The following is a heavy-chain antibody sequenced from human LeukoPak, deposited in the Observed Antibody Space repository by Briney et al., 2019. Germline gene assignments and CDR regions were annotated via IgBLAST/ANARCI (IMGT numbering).Heavy chain of an antibody. V-gene: IGHV5-51*01. CDR3: TRRFYGTGYSDY. J-gene: IGHJ4*02. CDR1: GYSFTTYW. Sequence: GESLKISCKASGYSFTTYWIGWARQMPGKGLEWMGIIKPGDSDTRYSPSFQGQVTISADKSISTAYLQWSSLKASDTAIYYCTRRFYGTGYSDYWGQGTLVTVSS. CDR2: IKPGDSDT. D-gene: IGHD3/OR15-3a*01.